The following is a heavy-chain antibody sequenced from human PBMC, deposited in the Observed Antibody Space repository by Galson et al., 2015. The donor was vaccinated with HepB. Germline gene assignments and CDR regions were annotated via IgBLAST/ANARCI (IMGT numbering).Heavy chain of an antibody. V-gene: IGHV3-15*01. J-gene: IGHJ4*02. CDR1: GFTFSNAW. Sequence: SLRLSCAASGFTFSNAWMSWVRQAPGKGLEWVGRIKSKSDGGPTEYAAPVKGRFTISRDDSKNTVHLQMNSLKTEDTAVYYCATGSLYSSSWYSDYWGQGTLVTVSS. D-gene: IGHD6-13*01. CDR2: IKSKSDGGPT. CDR3: ATGSLYSSSWYSDY.